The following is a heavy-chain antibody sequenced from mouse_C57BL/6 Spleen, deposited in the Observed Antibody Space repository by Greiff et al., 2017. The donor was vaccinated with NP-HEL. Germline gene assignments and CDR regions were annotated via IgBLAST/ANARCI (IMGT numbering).Heavy chain of an antibody. CDR3: ARIYYDYDGPSY. Sequence: EVQVVESGGGLVKPGGSLKLSCAASGFTFSSYAMSWVRQTPGKRLEWVATISDGGSYTYYPDNVKGRFTISRDNAKNNLYLQMSHLKSEDTAMYYCARIYYDYDGPSYWGQGTLVTVSA. D-gene: IGHD2-4*01. CDR2: ISDGGSYT. CDR1: GFTFSSYA. V-gene: IGHV5-4*01. J-gene: IGHJ3*01.